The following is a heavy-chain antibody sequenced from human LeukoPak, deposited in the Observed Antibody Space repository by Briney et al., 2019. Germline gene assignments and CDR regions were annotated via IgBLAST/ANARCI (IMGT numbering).Heavy chain of an antibody. CDR3: ARQKPFSDSSGYYGF. Sequence: PGESLKISCEGYGYSYSNYWIGWVRQMPGKGLEWVGIINCGNSETRYSPSFQGQVTISADKSISTAHLQWTSLKASDTAMYFCARQKPFSDSSGYYGFWGQGTLVTVSS. J-gene: IGHJ4*02. CDR1: GYSYSNYW. D-gene: IGHD3-22*01. V-gene: IGHV5-51*01. CDR2: INCGNSET.